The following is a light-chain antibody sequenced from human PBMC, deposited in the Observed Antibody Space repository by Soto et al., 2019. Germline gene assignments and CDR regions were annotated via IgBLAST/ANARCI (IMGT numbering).Light chain of an antibody. Sequence: QSVLTQPASVSESPGQSITISCTGTSSDVGAYNFVSWHQQHPGKAPKLMIYNVYDRPSGISYRFSGPKSGNAASLTISGLQGEDEADYYCSAYTVSRTYVFGSGTKVTV. V-gene: IGLV2-14*03. CDR2: NVY. CDR1: SSDVGAYNF. J-gene: IGLJ1*01. CDR3: SAYTVSRTYV.